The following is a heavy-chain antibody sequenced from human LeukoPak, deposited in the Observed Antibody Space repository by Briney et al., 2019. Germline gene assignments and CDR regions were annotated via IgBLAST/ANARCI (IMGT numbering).Heavy chain of an antibody. CDR3: ARDPLLWGYFDY. D-gene: IGHD3-10*01. Sequence: GGSLRLSCAASGFTFSSYWMHWVRQAPGKGLVWVSRINSDGSSTSYADSVKGRFTISRDNSKNTLYLQMNSLRAEDTAVYYCARDPLLWGYFDYWGQGTLVTVSS. CDR2: INSDGSST. CDR1: GFTFSSYW. V-gene: IGHV3-74*01. J-gene: IGHJ4*02.